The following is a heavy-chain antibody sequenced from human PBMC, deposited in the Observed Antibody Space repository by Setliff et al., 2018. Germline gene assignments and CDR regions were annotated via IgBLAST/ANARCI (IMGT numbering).Heavy chain of an antibody. V-gene: IGHV3-23*01. CDR3: LEGGWGATFHS. D-gene: IGHD1-26*01. J-gene: IGHJ5*01. CDR2: IGGRGIST. CDR1: GFTFGDFA. Sequence: GGSLRLSCAASGFTFGDFAMTWVRQAPGKGLEWVSGIGGRGISTYYADSVKGRFIISGDNSENTLYLQMNSLRAEDTAIYYCLEGGWGATFHSWGQGTLVTVSS.